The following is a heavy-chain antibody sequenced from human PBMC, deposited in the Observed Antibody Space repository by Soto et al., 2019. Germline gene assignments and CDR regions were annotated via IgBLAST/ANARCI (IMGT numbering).Heavy chain of an antibody. CDR1: GGTFSSYA. V-gene: IGHV1-69*13. CDR2: IIPIFGTA. Sequence: GASVTVSCKASGGTFSSYAISWVRQAPGQGLEWMGGIIPIFGTANYAQKFQGRVTITADESTSTAYMELSSLRSEDTAVYYCAIWFGELYNRFDPWGQGTLVTVSS. D-gene: IGHD3-10*01. J-gene: IGHJ5*02. CDR3: AIWFGELYNRFDP.